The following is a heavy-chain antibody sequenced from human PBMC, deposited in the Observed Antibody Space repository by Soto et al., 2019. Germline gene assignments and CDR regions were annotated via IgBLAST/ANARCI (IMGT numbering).Heavy chain of an antibody. Sequence: SETLSLTCAVYGGSFSGYYWSWIRQPPGKGLEWIGEINHSGSTNYNPSLKSRVTISVDTSKNQFSLKLSSVTAADTAVYYCARGLYGDYVGNYYYYYGMDVWGQGTTVTVSS. D-gene: IGHD4-17*01. CDR3: ARGLYGDYVGNYYYYYGMDV. V-gene: IGHV4-34*01. J-gene: IGHJ6*02. CDR1: GGSFSGYY. CDR2: INHSGST.